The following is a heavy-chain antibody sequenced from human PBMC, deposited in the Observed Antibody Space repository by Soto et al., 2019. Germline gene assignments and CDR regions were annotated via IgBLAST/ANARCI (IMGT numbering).Heavy chain of an antibody. J-gene: IGHJ6*02. D-gene: IGHD5-12*01. CDR2: ISGSGHNT. CDR3: VKWGYSVYDFTPTPGFYFFTGVDA. V-gene: IGHV3-23*01. Sequence: EVQLLESGGGLVQRGESLRLSCAASGFSFIDFAMSWVRQAPGKGLEWVSAISGSGHNTYYTESLKGRFTISRDNYKNTLTLQVKSLRAEDTAVYYCVKWGYSVYDFTPTPGFYFFTGVDAWGQGTTVTVSS. CDR1: GFSFIDFA.